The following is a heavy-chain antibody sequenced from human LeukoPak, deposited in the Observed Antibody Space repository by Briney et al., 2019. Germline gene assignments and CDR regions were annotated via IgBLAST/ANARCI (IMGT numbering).Heavy chain of an antibody. Sequence: PGGSLRLPCAATGFTFRSCGMHWVRQAPGKGLEWVAVTSHDETTKYYADSVKGRFTISRDNSKNTLYLQMNSLRAEDTAVYFCAREVARPNFFDYWGQGTLVTVSS. CDR1: GFTFRSCG. J-gene: IGHJ4*02. D-gene: IGHD6-6*01. CDR3: AREVARPNFFDY. CDR2: TSHDETTK. V-gene: IGHV3-30*19.